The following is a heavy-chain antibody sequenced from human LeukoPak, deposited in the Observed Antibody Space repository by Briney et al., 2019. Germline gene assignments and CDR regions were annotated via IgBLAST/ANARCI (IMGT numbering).Heavy chain of an antibody. CDR2: IRYDGSNK. D-gene: IGHD1-26*01. CDR1: GFTFSSYG. J-gene: IGHJ4*02. Sequence: PGGSLRLSCAASGFTFSSYGMHWVRQAPGKGLEWVAFIRYDGSNKYYADSVKGRFTISRDNSKSTLYLQMNSLRAEDTAVYYCAREPGGSAAEGIDYWGQGTLVTVSS. V-gene: IGHV3-30*02. CDR3: AREPGGSAAEGIDY.